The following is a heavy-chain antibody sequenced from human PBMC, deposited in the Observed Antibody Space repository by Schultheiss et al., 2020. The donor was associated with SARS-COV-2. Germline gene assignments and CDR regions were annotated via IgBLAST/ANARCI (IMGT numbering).Heavy chain of an antibody. Sequence: SETLSLTCTVSGGSMNSYYWSWIRQPPGKGLEWIGYIYYSGNTKYNPSLKSRVTISVDTSKNQFSLKLSSVTAADTAVYYCARGGHYYGSGSYYNPYYYGMDVWGQGTTVTVSS. CDR1: GGSMNSYY. J-gene: IGHJ6*02. D-gene: IGHD3-10*01. V-gene: IGHV4-59*12. CDR3: ARGGHYYGSGSYYNPYYYGMDV. CDR2: IYYSGNT.